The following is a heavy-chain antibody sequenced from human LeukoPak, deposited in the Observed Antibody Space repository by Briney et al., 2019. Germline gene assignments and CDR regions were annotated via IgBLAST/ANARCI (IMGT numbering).Heavy chain of an antibody. CDR2: ISSSGSTT. Sequence: PGGSLRLSCAASGFTFSSYEMNWVRQAPGKGLEWVSYISSSGSTTYYADSVKGRFTISRDNAKNSLYLQMNSLRAEDTAVYHCARGYCSGGSCYFDYWGQGTLVTVSS. CDR1: GFTFSSYE. D-gene: IGHD2-15*01. CDR3: ARGYCSGGSCYFDY. J-gene: IGHJ4*02. V-gene: IGHV3-48*03.